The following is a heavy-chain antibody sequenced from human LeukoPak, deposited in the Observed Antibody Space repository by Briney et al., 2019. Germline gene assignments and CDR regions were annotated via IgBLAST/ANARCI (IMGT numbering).Heavy chain of an antibody. V-gene: IGHV4-61*02. CDR3: ARGKGSGYYYTGKNFDY. D-gene: IGHD3-22*01. Sequence: SQTLSLTCTVSGGSISSGSYYWSWIRQPAGKGLEWIGRIYTSGSTNYNPSLKSRVTISVDTSKNQFSLKLSSVTAADTAVYYCARGKGSGYYYTGKNFDYWGQGTLVTVSS. CDR1: GGSISSGSYY. J-gene: IGHJ4*02. CDR2: IYTSGST.